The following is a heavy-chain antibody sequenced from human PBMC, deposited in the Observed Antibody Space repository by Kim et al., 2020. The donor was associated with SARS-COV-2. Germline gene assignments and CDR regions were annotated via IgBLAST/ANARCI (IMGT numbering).Heavy chain of an antibody. J-gene: IGHJ4*02. CDR1: GDSIRSSHW. V-gene: IGHV4-4*02. CDR3: SRVRLVAGSYDSSGYYFLFDY. CDR2: IYHSGSA. Sequence: SETLSLTCAVSGDSIRSSHWWSWVRQPPGKGLEWIGEIYHSGSAKYNPSLESRINISIDKAKNQFSLKLSSVTAADTAVYYCSRVRLVAGSYDSSGYYFLFDYWGQGILVTVSS. D-gene: IGHD3-22*01.